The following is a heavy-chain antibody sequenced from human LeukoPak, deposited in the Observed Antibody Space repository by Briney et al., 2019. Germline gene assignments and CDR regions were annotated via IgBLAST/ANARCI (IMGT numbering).Heavy chain of an antibody. CDR3: AKYRSGGGGYYLGIEH. D-gene: IGHD2-15*01. V-gene: IGHV3-23*01. CDR2: TSGSGDVK. CDR1: GFSFSNYA. J-gene: IGHJ1*01. Sequence: GGSLRLFCAASGFSFSNYAMTWVRQPPGKGLEWVSRTSGSGDVKYYTDSVKGPFTISRTNSKNTLYLQMNSLRAEDTAVYYCAKYRSGGGGYYLGIEHWGQGTLVAVSS.